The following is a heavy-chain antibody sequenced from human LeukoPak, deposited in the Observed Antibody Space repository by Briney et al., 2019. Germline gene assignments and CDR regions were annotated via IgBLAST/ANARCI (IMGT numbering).Heavy chain of an antibody. J-gene: IGHJ4*02. CDR1: GYTFTSYD. D-gene: IGHD2-15*01. Sequence: ASVKVSCKASGYTFTSYDINWVRQATGQGLEWMGWVNPNSGNTGYAQKFQGRVTMTRNTSISTAYMELSSLRSEDTAVYYCARSRNFRGYCSGGSCYPLSAVNFDYWGQGTLVTVSS. CDR3: ARSRNFRGYCSGGSCYPLSAVNFDY. CDR2: VNPNSGNT. V-gene: IGHV1-8*01.